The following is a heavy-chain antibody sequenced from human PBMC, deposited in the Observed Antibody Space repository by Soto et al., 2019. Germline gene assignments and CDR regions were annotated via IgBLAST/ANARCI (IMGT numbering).Heavy chain of an antibody. CDR3: ARGGIAAWDAFDI. CDR2: ISSSSSYI. V-gene: IGHV3-21*01. D-gene: IGHD6-13*01. J-gene: IGHJ3*02. CDR1: GFTFSSYS. Sequence: GGSLRLSCAASGFTFSSYSMNWVRQAPGKGLEWVSSISSSSSYIYYADSVKGRSTISRDNAKNSLYLQMNSLRAEDTAVYYCARGGIAAWDAFDIWGQGTMVTVSS.